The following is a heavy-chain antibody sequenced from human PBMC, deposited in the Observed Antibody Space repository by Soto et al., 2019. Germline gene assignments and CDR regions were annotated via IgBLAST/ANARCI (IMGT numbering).Heavy chain of an antibody. J-gene: IGHJ4*02. CDR3: VRDIGAAGSYYFDY. D-gene: IGHD6-13*01. CDR2: ISYDGSNK. CDR1: GFTFSSYG. V-gene: IGHV3-30*03. Sequence: QVQLVESGGGVVQPGRSLRLSCAASGFTFSSYGMHWVRQAPGKGLEWVALISYDGSNKYYVDSVKGRFTISRDNSETTLYLQMSSLRAEDTAVYYCVRDIGAAGSYYFDYWCQGTLVTVSS.